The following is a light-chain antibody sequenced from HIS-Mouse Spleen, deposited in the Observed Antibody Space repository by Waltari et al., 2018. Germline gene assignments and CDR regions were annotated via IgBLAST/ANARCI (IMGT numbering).Light chain of an antibody. CDR2: EVS. CDR3: SSYTSSSTLV. CDR1: SSDVGGYNS. V-gene: IGLV2-14*01. Sequence: QSALTHPASVSGSPGQSITISCTGTSSDVGGYNSVFWYQHLPGKAPKLMIYEVSNRPSGGSNRFSGAKSGNTASLTISGLQAEDEADYYCSSYTSSSTLVFGGGTKLTVL. J-gene: IGLJ2*01.